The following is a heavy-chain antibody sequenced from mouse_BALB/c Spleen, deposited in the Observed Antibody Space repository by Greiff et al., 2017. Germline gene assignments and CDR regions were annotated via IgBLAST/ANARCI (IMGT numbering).Heavy chain of an antibody. CDR3: ARGGGSSYYAMDY. J-gene: IGHJ4*01. Sequence: QVQLKESGAELMKPGASVKISCKATGYTFSSYWIEWVKQRPGHGLEWIGEILPGSGSTNYNEKFKGKATFTADTSSNTAYMQLSSLTSEDSAVYYCARGGGSSYYAMDYWGQGTSVTVSS. V-gene: IGHV1-9*01. CDR1: GYTFSSYW. CDR2: ILPGSGST. D-gene: IGHD1-1*01.